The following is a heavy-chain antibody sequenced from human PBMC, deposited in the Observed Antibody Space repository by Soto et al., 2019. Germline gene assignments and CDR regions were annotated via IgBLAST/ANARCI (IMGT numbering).Heavy chain of an antibody. CDR3: ARGGRVLWFGLDV. CDR2: ISYDGSNK. J-gene: IGHJ6*02. D-gene: IGHD3-10*01. CDR1: GFTFSSYA. Sequence: GGSLRLSCAASGFTFSSYAMHWVRQAPGKGLEWVAVISYDGSNKYYADSVKGRFTISRDNSKNTLYLQMNSLRAEDTAVYYCARGGRVLWFGLDVWGQGTTVTVSS. V-gene: IGHV3-30-3*01.